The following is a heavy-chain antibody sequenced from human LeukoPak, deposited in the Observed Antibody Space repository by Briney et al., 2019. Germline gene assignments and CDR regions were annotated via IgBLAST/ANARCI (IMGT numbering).Heavy chain of an antibody. CDR2: IRYDGSNK. CDR1: GFTFSSYG. Sequence: GGSLRLSCAASGFTFSSYGMHWVRQASGKGLEWVAFIRYDGSNKYYADSVKGRFTISRDNAKNSLYLQMNSLRAEDTAVYYCARVGRYGDYYYYGMDVWGQGTTVTVSS. V-gene: IGHV3-30*02. D-gene: IGHD4-17*01. J-gene: IGHJ6*02. CDR3: ARVGRYGDYYYYGMDV.